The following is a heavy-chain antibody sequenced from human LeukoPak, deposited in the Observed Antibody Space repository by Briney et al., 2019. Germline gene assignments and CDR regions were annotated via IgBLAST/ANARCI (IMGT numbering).Heavy chain of an antibody. D-gene: IGHD6-13*01. CDR2: IYYSGST. CDR1: GGSISSYY. Sequence: SETLSLTCTVSGGSISSYYWSWIRQPPGKGLEWIGYIYYSGSTNYNPSPKSRVTISVDTSKNQFSLKLSSVTAADTAVYYCARAEYSSSWPFDYWGQGTLVTVSS. V-gene: IGHV4-59*01. CDR3: ARAEYSSSWPFDY. J-gene: IGHJ4*02.